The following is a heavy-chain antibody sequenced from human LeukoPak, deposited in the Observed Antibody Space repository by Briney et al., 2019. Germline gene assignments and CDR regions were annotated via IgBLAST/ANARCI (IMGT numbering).Heavy chain of an antibody. CDR2: MNPNTGNT. Sequence: GASVKVSCKAPGYTFTTYNINWVRQATGQGLEWMGWMNPNTGNTGYAQKFQGRVTMTRDTSISAAYMDLSSLRSEDTAVYYCARGFWGVDYHYLDVWGKGTTVIVSS. V-gene: IGHV1-8*01. CDR1: GYTFTTYN. D-gene: IGHD3-16*01. CDR3: ARGFWGVDYHYLDV. J-gene: IGHJ6*03.